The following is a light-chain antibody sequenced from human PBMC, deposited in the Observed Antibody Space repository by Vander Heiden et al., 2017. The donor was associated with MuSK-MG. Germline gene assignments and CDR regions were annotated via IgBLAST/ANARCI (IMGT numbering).Light chain of an antibody. V-gene: IGKV6-21*01. Sequence: EIVLTQSPDFQSVTPKEKVTISCRASHNVGSSLHWYQQKPGQSPKLLIKNASQSFSGVPSRFSGSGSGTDFTLTINSLEAEDAATYYCQQSSNLPHTFGQGTKLEIK. CDR3: QQSSNLPHT. CDR1: HNVGSS. CDR2: NAS. J-gene: IGKJ2*01.